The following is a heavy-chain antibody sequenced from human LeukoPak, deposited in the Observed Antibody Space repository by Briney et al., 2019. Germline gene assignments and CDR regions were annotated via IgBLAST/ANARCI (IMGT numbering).Heavy chain of an antibody. CDR3: ARDSRGSFGDY. V-gene: IGHV1-2*02. J-gene: IGHJ4*01. CDR1: GYTFTGYF. CDR2: LKPNSGGT. Sequence: ATVKLSCKASGYTFTGYFLHWVRQAPGPGLESMGWLKPNSGGTKYAQKFQGRVTRTRDTYISPAYMELSSLRSDDTAVYYCARDSRGSFGDYWGQGTLVAVSS. D-gene: IGHD6-19*01.